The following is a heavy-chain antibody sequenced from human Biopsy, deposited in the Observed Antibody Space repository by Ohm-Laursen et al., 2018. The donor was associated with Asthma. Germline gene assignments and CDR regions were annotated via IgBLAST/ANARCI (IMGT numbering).Heavy chain of an antibody. CDR1: GFTVSSTG. Sequence: SLSLSCTASGFTVSSTGMHWVRQAPGKGLERVAVISYDGNHKFYEDSVKGRFTISRDNSKNTLYLQMNSLRTEDTAVYYCAKRRGYSGHDNDYWGQGTLVIVSS. V-gene: IGHV3-30*18. D-gene: IGHD5-12*01. J-gene: IGHJ4*02. CDR2: ISYDGNHK. CDR3: AKRRGYSGHDNDY.